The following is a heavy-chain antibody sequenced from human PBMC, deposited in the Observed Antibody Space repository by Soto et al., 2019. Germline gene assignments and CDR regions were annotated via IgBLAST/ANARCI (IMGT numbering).Heavy chain of an antibody. D-gene: IGHD3-10*01. CDR3: ARRKGIKYWFDP. Sequence: SLTCTVSGGSISSSSYYWGWIRQPPGKGLEWIGSIYYSGSTYYNPSLESRVTISVDTSKNQFSLKLSSVTAADTAVYYCARRKGIKYWFDPWGQGTLVTVSS. CDR2: IYYSGST. CDR1: GGSISSSSYY. J-gene: IGHJ5*02. V-gene: IGHV4-39*01.